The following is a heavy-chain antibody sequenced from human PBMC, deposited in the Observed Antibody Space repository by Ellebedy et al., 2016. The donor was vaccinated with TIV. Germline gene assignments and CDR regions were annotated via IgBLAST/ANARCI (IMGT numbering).Heavy chain of an antibody. J-gene: IGHJ4*02. Sequence: ASVKVSCKASGYTFTTYGISWVRQAPGQGLEWMGWISAFYGTTKYAQRLQGRVTMTRDTSTTTAYMEVRSLRSDETAVYYCARANQQGVVVVGPAPNFDFWGQGTLVTVSS. V-gene: IGHV1-18*01. CDR2: ISAFYGTT. D-gene: IGHD2-15*01. CDR3: ARANQQGVVVVGPAPNFDF. CDR1: GYTFTTYG.